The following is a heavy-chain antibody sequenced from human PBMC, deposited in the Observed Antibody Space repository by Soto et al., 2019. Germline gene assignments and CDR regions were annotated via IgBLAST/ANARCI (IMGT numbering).Heavy chain of an antibody. CDR2: ISSSSSYT. V-gene: IGHV3-11*06. CDR3: ARDRGSYYDSSGYYYGGWFDP. J-gene: IGHJ5*02. D-gene: IGHD3-22*01. CDR1: GFTFSDYY. Sequence: QVQLVEPGGGLVKPGGSLRLSCAASGFTFSDYYMSWIRQAPGKGLEWVSYISSSSSYTNYADSVKGRFTISRDNAKNSLYLQMNSLRAEDTAVYYCARDRGSYYDSSGYYYGGWFDPWGQGTLVTVSS.